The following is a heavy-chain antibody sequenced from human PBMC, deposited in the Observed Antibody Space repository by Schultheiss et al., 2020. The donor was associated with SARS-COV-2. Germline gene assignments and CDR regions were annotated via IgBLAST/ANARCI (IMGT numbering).Heavy chain of an antibody. CDR1: GFTFSSYW. J-gene: IGHJ6*02. CDR2: ISYDGTNS. CDR3: AKASLRSYYYYGMDV. V-gene: IGHV3-30*18. Sequence: GSLRLSCAASGFTFSSYWMHWVRQAPGKGLEWVAVISYDGTNSYYADSVKGRFTISRDNSKNTLYLQMNSLRAEDTAVYYCAKASLRSYYYYGMDVWGQGTTVTVSS.